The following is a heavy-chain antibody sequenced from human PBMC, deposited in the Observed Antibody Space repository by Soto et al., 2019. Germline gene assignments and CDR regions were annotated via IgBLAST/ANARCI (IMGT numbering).Heavy chain of an antibody. J-gene: IGHJ6*02. CDR1: GFTFSSYG. CDR2: ISYDGSNK. Sequence: HPGGSLRLSCAASGFTFSSYGMHWVRQAPGKGLEWVAVISYDGSNKYYADSVKGRFTISRDNSKNTLYLQMNSLRAEDTAVYYCAKDRYSNYVRGYYYGMDVWGQGTTVTVSS. V-gene: IGHV3-30*18. D-gene: IGHD4-4*01. CDR3: AKDRYSNYVRGYYYGMDV.